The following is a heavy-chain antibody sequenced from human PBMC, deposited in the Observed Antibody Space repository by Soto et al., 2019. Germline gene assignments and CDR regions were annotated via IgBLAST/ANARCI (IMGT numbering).Heavy chain of an antibody. CDR2: ISYDGSNK. D-gene: IGHD2-2*01. CDR1: GFTFSSYG. J-gene: IGHJ6*02. V-gene: IGHV3-30*18. CDR3: AKTGYCISTSCYRYYYYGRDV. Sequence: QVQLVESGGGVVQPGRSLRLSCAASGFTFSSYGMHWVRQAPGKGLEWVAVISYDGSNKYYADSVKGRFTISIDNSKNTLYLQMNSLRAEDTAVYYCAKTGYCISTSCYRYYYYGRDVWRQGTTVTVSS.